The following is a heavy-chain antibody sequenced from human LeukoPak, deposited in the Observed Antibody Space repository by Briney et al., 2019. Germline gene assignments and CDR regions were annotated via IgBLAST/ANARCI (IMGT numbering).Heavy chain of an antibody. CDR2: IYTSGST. Sequence: SETLSLTCTVSGGSISSYYWSWIRQPPGKGLEWIGRIYTSGSTNYNPSLKSRVTMSVDTSKNQFSLKLSSVTAADTAVYYCARDGDVVVPAASGWFDPWGQGTLVTVSS. CDR1: GGSISSYY. D-gene: IGHD2-2*01. V-gene: IGHV4-4*07. CDR3: ARDGDVVVPAASGWFDP. J-gene: IGHJ5*02.